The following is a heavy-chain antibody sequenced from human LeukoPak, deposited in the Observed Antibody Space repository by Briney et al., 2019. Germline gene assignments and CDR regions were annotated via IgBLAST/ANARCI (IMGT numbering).Heavy chain of an antibody. CDR2: ISAYNGNT. D-gene: IGHD3-22*01. CDR3: ARATYYYDSSGYDYPGDFDY. CDR1: GYTFTSYG. J-gene: IGHJ4*02. Sequence: ASVKVSCKASGYTFTSYGISWVRQAPGQGLEWMGWISAYNGNTNYAQKLQGRVTMTTDTSMSTAYMELRSLRSDDTAVYYCARATYYYDSSGYDYPGDFDYWGQGTLVTVSS. V-gene: IGHV1-18*01.